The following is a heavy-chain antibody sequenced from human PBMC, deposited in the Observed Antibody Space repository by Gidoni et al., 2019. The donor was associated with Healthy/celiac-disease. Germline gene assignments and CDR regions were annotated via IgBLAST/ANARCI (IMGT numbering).Heavy chain of an antibody. D-gene: IGHD2-2*01. CDR1: GGSISSSSYY. CDR2: IYYSGST. Sequence: QLQLQESGPGLVKPSETLSLTCTVSGGSISSSSYYWGWIRQPPGKGLEWIGSIYYSGSTYYNPSLKSRVTISVDTSKNQFSLKLSSVTAADTAVYYCARHFNPPGLPPGYYYYYGMDVWGQGTTVTVSS. CDR3: ARHFNPPGLPPGYYYYYGMDV. V-gene: IGHV4-39*01. J-gene: IGHJ6*02.